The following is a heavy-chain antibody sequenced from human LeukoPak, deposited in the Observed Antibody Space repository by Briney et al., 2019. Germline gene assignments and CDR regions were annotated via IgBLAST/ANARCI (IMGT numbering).Heavy chain of an antibody. J-gene: IGHJ4*02. CDR3: ARVSYGDYHVDY. Sequence: QPGGSLRLSCAASGFTFSSYAMSWVRQAPGKGLEWVSYISSSGSTIYYADSVKGRFTISRDNAKNSLYLQMNSLRAEDTAVYYCARVSYGDYHVDYWGQGTLVTVSS. CDR2: ISSSGSTI. CDR1: GFTFSSYA. D-gene: IGHD4-17*01. V-gene: IGHV3-48*03.